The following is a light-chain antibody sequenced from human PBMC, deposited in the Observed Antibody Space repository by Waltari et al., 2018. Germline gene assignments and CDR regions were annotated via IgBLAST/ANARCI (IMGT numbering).Light chain of an antibody. CDR1: SSNIGANYD. Sequence: QSVLTQPPSVSGAPGQRVTISCTGSSSNIGANYDLHWYQQLPGTAPKLLIYGNSNRPSGVPDRFSGSKSGTSASLAITGLQAEDEADYYCQSYDSSLSGWVFGGGTKLTVL. CDR3: QSYDSSLSGWV. V-gene: IGLV1-40*01. CDR2: GNS. J-gene: IGLJ3*02.